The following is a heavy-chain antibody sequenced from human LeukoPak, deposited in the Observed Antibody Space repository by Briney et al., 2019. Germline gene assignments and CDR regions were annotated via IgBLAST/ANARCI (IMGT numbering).Heavy chain of an antibody. D-gene: IGHD2-15*01. J-gene: IGHJ4*02. V-gene: IGHV3-23*01. CDR1: GFTFSSYA. Sequence: GGSLRLSCAASGFTFSSYAMGWVRQAPGKGLEWVSAISVSGGSTYYADSVKCRFTISRDNSKNTLYLQMNSLRAEDTAVYYCAKDRTGYCSGGSCYSAMIVVVTPPDYFDYWGQGTLVTVSS. CDR3: AKDRTGYCSGGSCYSAMIVVVTPPDYFDY. CDR2: ISVSGGST.